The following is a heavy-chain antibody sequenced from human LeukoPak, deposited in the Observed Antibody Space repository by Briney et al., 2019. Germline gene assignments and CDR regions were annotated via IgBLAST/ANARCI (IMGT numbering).Heavy chain of an antibody. Sequence: SETLSHTCAVYGGSFSGYYWSWIRQPPGKGLEWIGEINHSGSTNYNPSLKSRVTISVDTSKNQFSLKLSSVTAADTAVYYCARGRRSSTTDYWGQGTLVTVSS. J-gene: IGHJ4*02. V-gene: IGHV4-34*01. CDR2: INHSGST. D-gene: IGHD6-6*01. CDR1: GGSFSGYY. CDR3: ARGRRSSTTDY.